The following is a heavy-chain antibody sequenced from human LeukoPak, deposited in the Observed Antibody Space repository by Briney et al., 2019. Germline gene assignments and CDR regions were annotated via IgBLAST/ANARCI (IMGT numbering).Heavy chain of an antibody. CDR2: INHSGST. D-gene: IGHD3-22*01. CDR3: ARVTHYYDSSGITRGLDY. CDR1: GGSFSGYY. J-gene: IGHJ4*02. V-gene: IGHV4-34*01. Sequence: RSETLSLTCAVYGGSFSGYYWSWIRQPPGKGLEWIGEINHSGSTNYNPSLKSRVTISVDTSKNQFSLKLSSVTAADTAVYYCARVTHYYDSSGITRGLDYWGQGTLVTVSS.